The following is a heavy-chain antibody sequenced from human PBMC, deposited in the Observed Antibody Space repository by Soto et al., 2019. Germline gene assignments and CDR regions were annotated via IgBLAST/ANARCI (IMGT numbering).Heavy chain of an antibody. V-gene: IGHV4-30-2*01. Sequence: SETLSLTCAVSGGSISSGGYFWSWIRQPPGKGLEWIGYIYHSGSTYYNPSLKSRVSISVDRSKNQFSLKLSSVTAADTAVYYCASSGWWYFDYWGQGTLVTVSS. CDR3: ASSGWWYFDY. D-gene: IGHD6-19*01. CDR2: IYHSGST. CDR1: GGSISSGGYF. J-gene: IGHJ4*02.